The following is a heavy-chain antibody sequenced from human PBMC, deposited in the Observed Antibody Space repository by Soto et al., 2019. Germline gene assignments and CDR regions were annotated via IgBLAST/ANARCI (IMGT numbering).Heavy chain of an antibody. CDR3: ARGVSSFDL. D-gene: IGHD3-10*01. CDR1: GGSIDSYY. V-gene: IGHV4-59*01. J-gene: IGHJ5*01. CDR2: IYYSGST. Sequence: SETLSLTCTVSGGSIDSYYWSWIRQPPGKGLEWLGYIYYSGSTNYNPSLKSRGTISLDTSENKFSRNLRSVTAADTAVYYCARGVSSFDLWGQGTLVTVSS.